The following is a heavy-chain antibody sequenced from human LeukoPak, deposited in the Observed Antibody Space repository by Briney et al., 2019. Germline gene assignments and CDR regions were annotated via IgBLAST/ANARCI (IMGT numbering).Heavy chain of an antibody. CDR1: GGSISSSSYY. CDR2: IYYSGST. D-gene: IGHD3-3*01. J-gene: IGHJ4*02. Sequence: SETLSLTCTVSGGSISSSSYYWGWIRQPPGKGLEWIGSIYYSGSTYYNPSLKSRVTISVDTSKNQFSLKLSSVTAADTAVYYCARIDYDFWSGYYGYFDYWGQGTLVTVSS. CDR3: ARIDYDFWSGYYGYFDY. V-gene: IGHV4-39*07.